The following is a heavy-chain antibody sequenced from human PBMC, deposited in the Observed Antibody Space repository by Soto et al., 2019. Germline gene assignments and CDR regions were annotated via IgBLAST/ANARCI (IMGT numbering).Heavy chain of an antibody. V-gene: IGHV4-30-2*01. CDR1: GGSISSGGYS. CDR3: ARGSAIAARLSFDY. Sequence: KTSETLSLTCAVSGGSISSGGYSWSWIRQPPGKGLEWIGYIYHSGSTYYNPSLKSRVTISVDRSKNQFSLKLSSVTAADTAVYYCARGSAIAARLSFDYWGQGTLVTVSS. D-gene: IGHD6-6*01. CDR2: IYHSGST. J-gene: IGHJ4*02.